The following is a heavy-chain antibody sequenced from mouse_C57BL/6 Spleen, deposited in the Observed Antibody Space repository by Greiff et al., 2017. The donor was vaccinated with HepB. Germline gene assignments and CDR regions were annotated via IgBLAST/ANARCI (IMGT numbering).Heavy chain of an antibody. CDR1: GYTFTDHT. Sequence: VQLQESDAELVKPGASVKISCKVSGYTFTDHTIHWMKQRPEQGLEWIGYIYPRDGSTKYNEKFKGKATLTADKSSSTAYMQINSLTSEDSAVYFCARGHYSNYYAWFAYWGQGTLVTVSA. CDR2: IYPRDGST. CDR3: ARGHYSNYYAWFAY. J-gene: IGHJ3*01. D-gene: IGHD2-5*01. V-gene: IGHV1-78*01.